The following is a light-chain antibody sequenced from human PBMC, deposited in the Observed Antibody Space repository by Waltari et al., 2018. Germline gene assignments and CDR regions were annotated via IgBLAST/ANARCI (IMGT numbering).Light chain of an antibody. J-gene: IGKJ1*01. CDR1: QSVSRY. CDR2: GAA. V-gene: IGKV3-20*01. Sequence: SCRAIQSVSRYLAVYQQKRGQAHRLLIYGAASMATRIPDRLSGSGSGTDFSLTISRREPEDFAVYYCQKYGRLPGTFGQGTKVEIK. CDR3: QKYGRLPGT.